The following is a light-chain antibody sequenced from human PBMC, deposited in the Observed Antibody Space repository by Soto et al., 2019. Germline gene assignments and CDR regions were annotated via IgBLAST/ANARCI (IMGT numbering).Light chain of an antibody. J-gene: IGKJ1*01. CDR1: QSVGSN. CDR3: QQYNNWPPWT. CDR2: GAS. Sequence: EVVMTQSPATLSVSPGERATLSCRASQSVGSNLSWYQQRPGQAPRLLIYGASTRATGIPGRFSGSGSGTEFTLTICSLQSEDFSVYYCQQYNNWPPWTFGQGTKVEIK. V-gene: IGKV3-15*01.